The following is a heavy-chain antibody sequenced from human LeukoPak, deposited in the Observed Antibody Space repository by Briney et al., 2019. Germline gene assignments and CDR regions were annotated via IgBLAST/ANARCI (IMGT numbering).Heavy chain of an antibody. Sequence: ENLSLNCSVSGGSIISSSYYSRWIRQPPGKGLERLGSIYYSGSSYYNPSLKSRVSISVDTSKNQFSLQLMSATDAATDLCESVSFGTDIYDLSPWGQGTLVTVSS. CDR2: IYYSGSS. CDR1: GGSIISSSYY. CDR3: VSFGTDIYDLSP. D-gene: IGHD3/OR15-3a*01. J-gene: IGHJ5*02. V-gene: IGHV4-39*03.